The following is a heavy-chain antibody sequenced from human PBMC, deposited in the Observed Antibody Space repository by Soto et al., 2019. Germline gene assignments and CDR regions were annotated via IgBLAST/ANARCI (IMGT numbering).Heavy chain of an antibody. J-gene: IGHJ4*02. CDR1: GLFLCSYS. CDR2: ISYDGSNK. Sequence: RPSDSALGLFLCSYSAQWDGRASGEWREGVAVISYDGSNKYYADFGKGRFTISKDNSKNTLDLQMNSMRAEDTGVYYCARDRDVVVVVASYYFDYWGQGTLVTVSS. CDR3: ARDRDVVVVVASYYFDY. D-gene: IGHD2-15*01. V-gene: IGHV3-30-3*01.